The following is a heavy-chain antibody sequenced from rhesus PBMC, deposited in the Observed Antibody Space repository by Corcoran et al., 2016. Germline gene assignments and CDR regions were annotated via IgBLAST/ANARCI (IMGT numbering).Heavy chain of an antibody. Sequence: QVQLQESGPGLVKPSETLSLTRAVSGYSISSNYWNWIRQPPGKGLEWIGCIYGSGGCNDLNPSLKSRVTLSVDTSKNQFSLKLTSVTAADTAVYYCARGGYSSGWYFYFDYWGQGVLVTVSS. V-gene: IGHV4S14*01. CDR3: ARGGYSSGWYFYFDY. J-gene: IGHJ4*01. CDR2: IYGSGGCN. D-gene: IGHD6-31*01. CDR1: GYSISSNY.